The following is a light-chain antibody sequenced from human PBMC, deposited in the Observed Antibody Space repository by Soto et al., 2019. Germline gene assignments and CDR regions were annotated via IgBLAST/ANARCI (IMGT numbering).Light chain of an antibody. Sequence: QSALTQPASVSGSPGQSITISCTGTSSDVGGYKYVSWYQQHPGKAPKLMIYEVSNRPSGVSNRFSGSKSGNTASLTISGPQAEHEADYYCSSYTTSSTHWVFGGGTKLTVL. CDR1: SSDVGGYKY. CDR2: EVS. V-gene: IGLV2-14*01. J-gene: IGLJ3*02. CDR3: SSYTTSSTHWV.